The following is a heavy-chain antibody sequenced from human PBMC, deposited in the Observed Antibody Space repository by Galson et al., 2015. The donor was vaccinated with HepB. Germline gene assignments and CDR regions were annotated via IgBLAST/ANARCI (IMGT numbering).Heavy chain of an antibody. CDR3: VKDIIVGVGYSYIFDS. Sequence: SLRLSCAASGFVFDDYTIHWVRHAPGKGLEWVSFINWDGSNTYYADSVMGRFTISRDNSRNSLYLQMNSLRTEDTAFYYCVKDIIVGVGYSYIFDSWGQGTLVTVSS. D-gene: IGHD5-18*01. CDR2: INWDGSNT. J-gene: IGHJ4*02. CDR1: GFVFDDYT. V-gene: IGHV3-43*01.